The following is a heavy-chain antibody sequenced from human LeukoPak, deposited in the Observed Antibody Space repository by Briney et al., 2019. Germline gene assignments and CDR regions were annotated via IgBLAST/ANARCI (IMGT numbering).Heavy chain of an antibody. CDR1: GGSISSSSYY. V-gene: IGHV4-39*07. CDR2: IYYSGST. J-gene: IGHJ3*01. Sequence: SETLSLTCTVSGGSISSSSYYWGWIRQPPGKGLEWIGSIYYSGSTYYNPSLKSRVTISVDTSKNHFSLKLNSVTAADTAVDYCAKPSNYYGSATDAFDFWGQGTMVTVSS. CDR3: AKPSNYYGSATDAFDF. D-gene: IGHD3-10*01.